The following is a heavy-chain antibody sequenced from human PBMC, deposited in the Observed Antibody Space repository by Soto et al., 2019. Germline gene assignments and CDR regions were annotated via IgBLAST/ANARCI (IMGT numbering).Heavy chain of an antibody. J-gene: IGHJ5*02. Sequence: GGSLRLSCAASGFTFSSYWMSWVRQAPGKGLEWVANIKQDGSEKYYVDSVKGRFTISRDNAKNSLYLQMNSLRAEDTAVYYCARGSSGITENWFDPWGQGTLVTVSS. CDR3: ARGSSGITENWFDP. CDR2: IKQDGSEK. CDR1: GFTFSSYW. V-gene: IGHV3-7*01. D-gene: IGHD1-20*01.